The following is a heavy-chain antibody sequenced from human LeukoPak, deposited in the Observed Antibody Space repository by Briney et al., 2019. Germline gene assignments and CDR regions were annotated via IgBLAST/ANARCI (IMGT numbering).Heavy chain of an antibody. CDR3: AREIPGNYFDY. CDR2: INSDGSST. J-gene: IGHJ4*02. CDR1: GFTLSSYW. D-gene: IGHD1-26*01. Sequence: GGSLRLSCAASGFTLSSYWMHWVRQAPGKGLVWVSRINSDGSSTSYADSVKGRFTISRDNAKNTLYLQMNSLRAEDTAVYYCAREIPGNYFDYWGQGTLATVSS. V-gene: IGHV3-74*01.